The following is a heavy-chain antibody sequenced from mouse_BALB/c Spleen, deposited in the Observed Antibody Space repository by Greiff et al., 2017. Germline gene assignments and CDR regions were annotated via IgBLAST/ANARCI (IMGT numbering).Heavy chain of an antibody. Sequence: DVQLVESGGGLVQPGGSRKLSCAASGFTFSSFGMHWVRQAPEKGLEWVAYISSGSSTIYYADTVKGRFTISRANPKNTLFLQMTSLRSEDTAMYYCAKSTMITTGFDYWGQGTTLTVSS. CDR2: ISSGSSTI. D-gene: IGHD2-4*01. J-gene: IGHJ2*01. V-gene: IGHV5-17*02. CDR1: GFTFSSFG. CDR3: AKSTMITTGFDY.